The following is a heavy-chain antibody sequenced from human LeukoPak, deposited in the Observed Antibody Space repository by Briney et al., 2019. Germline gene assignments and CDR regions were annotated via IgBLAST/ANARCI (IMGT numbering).Heavy chain of an antibody. V-gene: IGHV1-69*04. CDR2: IIPTLGIA. CDR3: ARADYDNILHAFDI. Sequence: ASVKVSCKASGGTFSSYAISWVRQAPGQGLEWMGRIIPTLGIANYAQKFQGRVTITADKSTSTAYMELSSLRSEDTAVYYCARADYDNILHAFDIWGQGTMVTVSS. J-gene: IGHJ3*02. D-gene: IGHD3-22*01. CDR1: GGTFSSYA.